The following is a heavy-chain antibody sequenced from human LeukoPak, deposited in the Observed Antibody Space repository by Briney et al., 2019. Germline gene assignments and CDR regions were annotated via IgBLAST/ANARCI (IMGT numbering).Heavy chain of an antibody. CDR2: INHSGST. D-gene: IGHD6-13*01. CDR1: GGSFSGYY. J-gene: IGHJ4*02. Sequence: SETLSLTCAVYGGSFSGYYWSWIRQPPGKGLEWIGEINHSGSTNYNPSLESRVTISVDTSKNQFSLKLSSVTAADTAVYYCARAAAGQYCWGQGTLVTVSS. CDR3: ARAAAGQYC. V-gene: IGHV4-34*01.